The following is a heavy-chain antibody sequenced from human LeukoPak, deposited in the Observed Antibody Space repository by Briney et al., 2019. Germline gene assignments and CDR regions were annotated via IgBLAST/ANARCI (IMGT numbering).Heavy chain of an antibody. CDR2: ISSSSSTI. V-gene: IGHV3-48*01. J-gene: IGHJ4*02. CDR3: AKEIWPTVTNPGRTYFDY. Sequence: PGGSLRLSCAASGFTFSSYSMNWVRQAPGKGLEWVSYISSSSSTIYYADSVKGRFTISRDNSKNTLYLQMSSLRAEDTAVFFCAKEIWPTVTNPGRTYFDYWGQGTLVTVSS. CDR1: GFTFSSYS. D-gene: IGHD4-17*01.